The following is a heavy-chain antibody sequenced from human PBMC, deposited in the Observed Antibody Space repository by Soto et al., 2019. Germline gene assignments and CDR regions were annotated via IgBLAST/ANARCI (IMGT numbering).Heavy chain of an antibody. D-gene: IGHD2-2*01. CDR2: ISGSGGST. V-gene: IGHV3-23*01. CDR3: AKRKLGYCSSTSCYDSGFDY. J-gene: IGHJ4*02. CDR1: GFTFSSYA. Sequence: GGSLRLSCAASGFTFSSYAMSWVRQAPGKGLELVSAISGSGGSTYYADSVKGRFTISRDNSKNTLYLQMNSLRAEDTAVYYCAKRKLGYCSSTSCYDSGFDYWGQGTLVTVSS.